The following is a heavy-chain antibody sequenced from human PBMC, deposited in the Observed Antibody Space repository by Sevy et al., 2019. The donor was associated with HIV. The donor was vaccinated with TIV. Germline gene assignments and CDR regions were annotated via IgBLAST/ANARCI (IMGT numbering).Heavy chain of an antibody. CDR1: GFTFSGSA. J-gene: IGHJ6*02. CDR3: VKDSIFYDSSSGYRPFYYYGMDV. CDR2: ISSSGSGT. D-gene: IGHD3-3*01. V-gene: IGHV3-64D*09. Sequence: GGSLRLSCSASGFTFSGSALHWVRQAPVKGLEYVSVISSSGSGTYYAESVKGRFTISRDNSKNTLYLQMRSPRTEDTAVYYCVKDSIFYDSSSGYRPFYYYGMDVWGQGTSVTVSS.